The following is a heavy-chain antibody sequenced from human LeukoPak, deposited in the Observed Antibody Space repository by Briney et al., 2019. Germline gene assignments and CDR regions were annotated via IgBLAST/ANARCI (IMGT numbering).Heavy chain of an antibody. V-gene: IGHV3-7*01. CDR2: IKEDGSEI. Sequence: GGSLRLSCTASGFNFSTYWMTWVRQVPGKGLEWVANIKEDGSEIYYVDAVKGRFSISRDNAKTSLYLQMLSLSVADTGLYYCVTDQTGRHPYFFDYWGQGTLVTVSS. J-gene: IGHJ4*02. CDR1: GFNFSTYW. D-gene: IGHD3-10*01. CDR3: VTDQTGRHPYFFDY.